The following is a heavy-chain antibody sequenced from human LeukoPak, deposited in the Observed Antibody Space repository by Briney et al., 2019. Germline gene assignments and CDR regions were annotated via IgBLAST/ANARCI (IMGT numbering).Heavy chain of an antibody. Sequence: GGSLGLSCAVSGFTFNSYAVNWVRQPPGKGLEWVSSISSGSGNTNYADSVKGRFTISRDNSKNTLYLQMNSLRAEDTAVYYCVTGTSRFYFDSWGQGTLVTVSS. CDR3: VTGTSRFYFDS. V-gene: IGHV3-23*01. CDR2: ISSGSGNT. CDR1: GFTFNSYA. J-gene: IGHJ4*02. D-gene: IGHD1-7*01.